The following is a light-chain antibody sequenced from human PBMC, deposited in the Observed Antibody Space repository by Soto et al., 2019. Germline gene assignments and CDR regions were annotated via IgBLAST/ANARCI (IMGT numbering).Light chain of an antibody. CDR2: AAS. CDR1: QSISSY. Sequence: IQLTQSPSSLSPSLGDRVTITCRASQSISSYLAWYQQKPGKPPNLLLYAASTLQSAVPARFSGSGSGTDFTLTISSLQPEDFAIYYCQQFNSSPRTFGGGTKVEIK. CDR3: QQFNSSPRT. J-gene: IGKJ4*01. V-gene: IGKV1-9*01.